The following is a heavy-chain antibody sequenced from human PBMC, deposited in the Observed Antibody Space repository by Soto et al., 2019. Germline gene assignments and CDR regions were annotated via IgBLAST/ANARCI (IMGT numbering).Heavy chain of an antibody. CDR2: IYSGGST. Sequence: GESLKISCAASGFTVSSNYMSWVRQAPGKGLEWVSVIYSGGSTYYADSVKGRFTISRDNSKNTLYLQMNSLRAEDTAVYYCARDRVGDRGAFDIWGQGTMVTVSS. J-gene: IGHJ3*02. D-gene: IGHD3-10*01. CDR3: ARDRVGDRGAFDI. V-gene: IGHV3-53*01. CDR1: GFTVSSNY.